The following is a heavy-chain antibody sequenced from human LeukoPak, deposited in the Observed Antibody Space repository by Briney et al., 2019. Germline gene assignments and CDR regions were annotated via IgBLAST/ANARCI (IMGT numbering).Heavy chain of an antibody. D-gene: IGHD3-10*01. CDR2: IYTSGST. CDR3: ARDLDMVRGVIEVYDY. V-gene: IGHV4-4*07. Sequence: SETLSLTCTVSGGSISSYYWSWIRQPAGKGLEWIGRIYTSGSTNYNPSLKSRVTMSVDTSKNQFSLKLSSVTAADTAVYYCARDLDMVRGVIEVYDYWGQGTLVTVSS. J-gene: IGHJ4*02. CDR1: GGSISSYY.